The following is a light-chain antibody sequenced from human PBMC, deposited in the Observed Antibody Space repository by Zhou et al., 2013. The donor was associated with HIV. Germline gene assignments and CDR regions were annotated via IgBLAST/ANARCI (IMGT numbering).Light chain of an antibody. Sequence: DIQMTQSPSSLSGSVGDRVTITCQASQDISNYLNWYQQKPGKAPKLLIYEGSTLETGVPSRFSGSGSGTEFTLTISSLQPDDFASYYCQHYNHFPSTFGQGTKVEFK. CDR3: QHYNHFPST. J-gene: IGKJ1*01. CDR1: QDISNY. V-gene: IGKV1-33*01. CDR2: EGS.